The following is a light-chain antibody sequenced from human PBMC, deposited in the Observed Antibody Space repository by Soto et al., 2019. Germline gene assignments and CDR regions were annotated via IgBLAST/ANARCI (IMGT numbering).Light chain of an antibody. J-gene: IGLJ7*01. Sequence: QSVLTQPPSVSAAPGQKVTISCSGSSSNIGNNYVSWYQQLPGTAPNLLIYDNNKRPSGIPDRFSGSKSGTSATLGITGLQTGDEADYYCGTWDSSLSGVFGGGTQLTVL. CDR2: DNN. V-gene: IGLV1-51*01. CDR1: SSNIGNNY. CDR3: GTWDSSLSGV.